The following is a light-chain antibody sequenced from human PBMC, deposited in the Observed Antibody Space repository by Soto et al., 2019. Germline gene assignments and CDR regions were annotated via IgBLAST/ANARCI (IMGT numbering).Light chain of an antibody. V-gene: IGKV3-15*01. CDR2: GAS. CDR3: QQYNNWPWALT. Sequence: EVVMTQSPATLSVSPGERATLSCRASQSVSSNLAWYQQKPGQAPRLLIYGASTRATGIPARFSGSGSGTEFTLTISIRQSEDFAVYYCQQYNNWPWALTFGGGTKVEIK. CDR1: QSVSSN. J-gene: IGKJ4*01.